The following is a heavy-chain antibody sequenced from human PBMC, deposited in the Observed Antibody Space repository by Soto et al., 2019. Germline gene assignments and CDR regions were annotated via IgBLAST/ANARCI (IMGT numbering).Heavy chain of an antibody. CDR3: ARRAAYTGSSWTLDY. CDR2: IYHSGST. J-gene: IGHJ4*02. V-gene: IGHV4-4*02. Sequence: QVQLQESGPGLVKPSGTLSLTCAVSSGSISSSNWWSWVRQPPGKGLEWIGEIYHSGSTNYNPSLKRRVTISVDKSKNQFSLKLSSVTAADTAVYYCARRAAYTGSSWTLDYWGQGTLVTVSS. CDR1: SGSISSSNW. D-gene: IGHD6-13*01.